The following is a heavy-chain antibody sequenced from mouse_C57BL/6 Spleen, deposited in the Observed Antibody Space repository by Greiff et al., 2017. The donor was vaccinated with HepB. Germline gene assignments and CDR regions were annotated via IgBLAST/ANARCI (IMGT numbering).Heavy chain of an antibody. Sequence: VQLQQSGAELARPGASVKMSCKASGYTFTSYTMHWVKQRPGQGLEWIGYINPSSGYTNYNQKFKDKATLTADKSSSTAYMQLRSLTSEDAAVFYCARFPGGSSIYWYLDVWGTGTTVTVSS. CDR3: ARFPGGSSIYWYLDV. J-gene: IGHJ1*03. D-gene: IGHD1-1*01. CDR2: INPSSGYT. CDR1: GYTFTSYT. V-gene: IGHV1-4*01.